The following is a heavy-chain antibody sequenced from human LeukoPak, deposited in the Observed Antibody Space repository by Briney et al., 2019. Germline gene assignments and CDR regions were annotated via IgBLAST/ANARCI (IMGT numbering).Heavy chain of an antibody. CDR2: IYYSGST. CDR3: ARQAGYNYGYAFDI. CDR1: GGPISTYY. J-gene: IGHJ3*02. Sequence: SETLSLTCTVSGGPISTYYWSWIRQPPAKGLEWIGYIYYSGSTNYNPSLKSRVATSVDTSKNQFSLKLNSMTAADTAVYYCARQAGYNYGYAFDIWGQGIMVTVSS. V-gene: IGHV4-59*08. D-gene: IGHD5-18*01.